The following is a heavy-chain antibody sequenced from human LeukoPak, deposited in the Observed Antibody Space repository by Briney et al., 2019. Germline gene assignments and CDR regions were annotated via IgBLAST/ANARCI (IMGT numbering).Heavy chain of an antibody. CDR1: GGSISSSSYY. CDR2: INHRGST. Sequence: SETLSLTCTVSGGSISSSSYYWGWIRQPPGKGLEWIGSINHRGSTYYNPSLKSRVTISVDTSKNQFSLKLSSVTAADTAVYYCARAVLYWGQGTLVTVSS. CDR3: ARAVLY. D-gene: IGHD3-10*02. V-gene: IGHV4-39*07. J-gene: IGHJ4*02.